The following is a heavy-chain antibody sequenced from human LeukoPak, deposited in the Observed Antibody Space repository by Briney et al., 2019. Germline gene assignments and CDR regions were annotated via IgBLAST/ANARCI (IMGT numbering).Heavy chain of an antibody. CDR2: INSDGSST. D-gene: IGHD1-1*01. CDR3: ARESHVPGTTGEY. Sequence: GGSLRLSCAASGFTFSSYWMHWVRQAPGKGLVWVSRINSDGSSTSYADSVKGRFTISRDNAKNTLYLQMNSLRAEDTAVYYCARESHVPGTTGEYWGRGTLVTVSS. CDR1: GFTFSSYW. V-gene: IGHV3-74*01. J-gene: IGHJ4*02.